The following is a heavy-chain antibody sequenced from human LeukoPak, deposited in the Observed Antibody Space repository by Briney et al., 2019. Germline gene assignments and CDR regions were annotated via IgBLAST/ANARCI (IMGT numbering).Heavy chain of an antibody. CDR1: GFTFSSYG. CDR3: AGGEILTGHYTFDY. V-gene: IGHV3-30*02. J-gene: IGHJ4*02. CDR2: IRYDGSNK. D-gene: IGHD3-9*01. Sequence: GGSLRLSCAASGFTFSSYGMHWVRQAPGKGLEWVALIRYDGSNKYYADSVKGRFTISRDNSKNTLYLQMNSLRAEDTAVYYCAGGEILTGHYTFDYWGQGTLVTVSS.